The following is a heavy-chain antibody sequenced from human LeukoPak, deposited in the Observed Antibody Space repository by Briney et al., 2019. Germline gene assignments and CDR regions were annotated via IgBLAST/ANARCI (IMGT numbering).Heavy chain of an antibody. J-gene: IGHJ4*02. CDR3: AACGGDCYSFDY. CDR2: IYYSGST. Sequence: SETLSLTCTVSGGSISSYYWSWIRQPPGKGLEWIGYIYYSGSTNYNPSLKSRVTISVDTSKNQFSLKLSPVTAADTAVYYCAACGGDCYSFDYWGQGTLVTVSS. CDR1: GGSISSYY. D-gene: IGHD2-21*02. V-gene: IGHV4-59*01.